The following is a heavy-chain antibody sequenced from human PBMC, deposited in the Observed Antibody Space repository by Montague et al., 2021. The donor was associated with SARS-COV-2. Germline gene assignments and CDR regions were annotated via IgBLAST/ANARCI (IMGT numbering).Heavy chain of an antibody. CDR2: INHTGSA. V-gene: IGHV4-34*01. CDR3: ARGQVTIFGMLIFIPAAGQLDG. CDR1: SGSFSDYY. Sequence: ETLSLTCAVYSGSFSDYYWTWIRQPPGKRLEWIGEINHTGSATYNPSLKSRVTLSVDTSKNQVSLKLQSVTAADTAVYYCARGQVTIFGMLIFIPAAGQLDGWGQGTSVTVSS. D-gene: IGHD3-3*01. J-gene: IGHJ3*01.